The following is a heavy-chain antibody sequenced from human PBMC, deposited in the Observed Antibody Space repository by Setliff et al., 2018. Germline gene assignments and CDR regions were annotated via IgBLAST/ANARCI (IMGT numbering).Heavy chain of an antibody. D-gene: IGHD3-22*01. Sequence: LSLTCTVSGGSISSGDYYWSWIRQPPGKGLEFVGYIYYSGSTYYNPSLKSRVTISIDTSKNQFSLTVNSVTAADTAVYYCASAPLLYSDSSGLSGTFDIWGQGTMVTVSS. V-gene: IGHV4-30-4*08. CDR3: ASAPLLYSDSSGLSGTFDI. CDR2: IYYSGST. CDR1: GGSISSGDYY. J-gene: IGHJ3*02.